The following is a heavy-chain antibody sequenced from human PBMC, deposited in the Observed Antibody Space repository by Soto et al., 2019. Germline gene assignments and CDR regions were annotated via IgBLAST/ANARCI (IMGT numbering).Heavy chain of an antibody. CDR3: ARDGRPYDFRSGGDWFDP. V-gene: IGHV3-30-3*01. Sequence: GGSLRLSCAASGFTFSTFALHWVRQAPGEGLEWVALISHDGRIEKYADSVKGRFTISRDNSKNTLYMQMDSLRLEDTGVYYCARDGRPYDFRSGGDWFDPWGQGTQVTVSS. CDR2: ISHDGRIE. J-gene: IGHJ5*02. CDR1: GFTFSTFA. D-gene: IGHD3-3*01.